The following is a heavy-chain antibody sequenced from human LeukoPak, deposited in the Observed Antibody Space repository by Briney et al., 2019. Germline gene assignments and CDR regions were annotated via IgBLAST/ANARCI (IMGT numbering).Heavy chain of an antibody. CDR2: INGDGSDT. CDR1: GFTFSRHW. Sequence: PGGSLRLSCGASGFTFSRHWLHWVRQAPGKGLVGVSRINGDGSDTSYADSVKGRFTVSRDNAKNTLYLQMNSLRADDTAVYYCVVHCSSATCSDYWGQGTLDTVSS. D-gene: IGHD2-2*01. J-gene: IGHJ4*02. CDR3: VVHCSSATCSDY. V-gene: IGHV3-74*01.